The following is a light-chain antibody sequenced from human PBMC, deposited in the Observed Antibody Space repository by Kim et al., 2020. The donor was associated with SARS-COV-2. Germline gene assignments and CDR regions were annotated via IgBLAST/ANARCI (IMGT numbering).Light chain of an antibody. CDR1: SSDVGAYNY. CDR2: DVS. J-gene: IGLJ3*02. Sequence: PGQSVTISCTGTSSDVGAYNYVSWYQQHPGKAPKLMISDVSKRPSGVPDRFSGSKSGNTASLTVSGLQAEDEADYYCCSYAGSNWVFGGGTQLTVL. CDR3: CSYAGSNWV. V-gene: IGLV2-8*01.